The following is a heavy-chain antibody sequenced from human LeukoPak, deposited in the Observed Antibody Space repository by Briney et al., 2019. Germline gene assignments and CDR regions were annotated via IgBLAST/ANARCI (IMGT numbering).Heavy chain of an antibody. V-gene: IGHV1-3*04. Sequence: ASVKVSCKASGYTFTDYGMHWVRQAPGQGLEWMAWINTGNGNAKYSEKFQGRVTITRDTSASTAYMDLSSLRSEDTAVYYCARVPLHDSNKYYYPHWGPGTVVTVSS. CDR2: INTGNGNA. CDR1: GYTFTDYG. D-gene: IGHD3-10*01. J-gene: IGHJ1*01. CDR3: ARVPLHDSNKYYYPH.